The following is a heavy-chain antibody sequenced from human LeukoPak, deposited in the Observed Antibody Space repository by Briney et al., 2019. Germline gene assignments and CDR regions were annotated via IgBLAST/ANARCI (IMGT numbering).Heavy chain of an antibody. CDR2: ISAYNGNT. CDR1: GYTFTIYG. J-gene: IGHJ4*02. V-gene: IGHV1-18*01. D-gene: IGHD2-2*01. Sequence: GASVSVSCKASGYTFTIYGISWVRQAPGQGREWMGWISAYNGNTNYAQKLQGRVTMTTDTSTSTAYMELRSLRSDDTAVYYCARDVGWMGYCSSTSCPYFDYWGQGTLVTVSS. CDR3: ARDVGWMGYCSSTSCPYFDY.